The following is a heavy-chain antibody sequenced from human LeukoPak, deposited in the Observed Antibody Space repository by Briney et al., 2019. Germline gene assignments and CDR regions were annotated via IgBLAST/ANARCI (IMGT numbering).Heavy chain of an antibody. J-gene: IGHJ5*02. CDR2: ISSGSNSI. Sequence: PGGSLRLSCAASGFSFSVDSMNWVRQAPGKGLEWVSSISSGSNSIFYADSVKGRFTTSRDNAKNSLYLQMTRLRAEDTAVYHCARGPLILWFGDSDWFDPWGQGTLVTVTS. V-gene: IGHV3-21*06. CDR1: GFSFSVDS. CDR3: ARGPLILWFGDSDWFDP. D-gene: IGHD3-10*01.